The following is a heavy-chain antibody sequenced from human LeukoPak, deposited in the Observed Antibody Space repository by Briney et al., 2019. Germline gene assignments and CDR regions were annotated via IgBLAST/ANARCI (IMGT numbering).Heavy chain of an antibody. Sequence: SETLSLTCTVSGGSISSHYWSWIRQPPGKGLEWIGYIYYSGSTNYNPSLKSRVTILVDTSKNQFSLKLSSVTAADTAVYYCARVGCSSTSCYRAFDYWGQGTLVTVSS. CDR2: IYYSGST. CDR3: ARVGCSSTSCYRAFDY. V-gene: IGHV4-59*11. CDR1: GGSISSHY. J-gene: IGHJ4*02. D-gene: IGHD2-2*01.